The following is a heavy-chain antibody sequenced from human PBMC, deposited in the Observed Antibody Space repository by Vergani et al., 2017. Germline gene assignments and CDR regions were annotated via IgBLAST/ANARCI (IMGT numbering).Heavy chain of an antibody. CDR3: ARVRRENYYGMDV. V-gene: IGHV3-30-3*01. D-gene: IGHD1-26*01. J-gene: IGHJ6*02. CDR1: GFTFSSYA. Sequence: VQLVESGGGVVRPGGSLRLSCAASGFTFSSYAMHWVRQAPGKGLEWVAVISYDGSNKYYADSVKGRFTISRDNSKNTLYLQMNSLRAEDTAVYYCARVRRENYYGMDVWGQGTTVTVSS. CDR2: ISYDGSNK.